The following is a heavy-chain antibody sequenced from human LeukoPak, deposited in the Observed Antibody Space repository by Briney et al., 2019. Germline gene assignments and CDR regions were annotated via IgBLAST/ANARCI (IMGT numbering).Heavy chain of an antibody. CDR3: AREGSGKLNFDY. J-gene: IGHJ4*02. V-gene: IGHV3-74*01. D-gene: IGHD6-19*01. CDR1: GFTFSSYW. CDR2: TNSDGSST. Sequence: PGGSLRLSCAASGFTFSSYWMHWVRQAPGKGLVWVSRTNSDGSSTSYADSVKGRFTISRDNAKNTLYLQMNSLRAEDTAVYYCAREGSGKLNFDYWGQGTLVTVSS.